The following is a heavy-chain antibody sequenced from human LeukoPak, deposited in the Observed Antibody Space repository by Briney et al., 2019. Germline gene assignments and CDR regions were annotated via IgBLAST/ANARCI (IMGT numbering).Heavy chain of an antibody. D-gene: IGHD6-13*01. CDR1: GFTFSDYY. J-gene: IGHJ3*02. CDR2: ISSSGSTV. CDR3: ARVLLAAAGTPDAFDI. V-gene: IGHV3-11*01. Sequence: PGGSLRLSCAASGFTFSDYYMSWIRQAPGKGLEWVSYISSSGSTVYYADSVKGRFTISRDNAKNSLYLQMNSLRAEDTAVYYCARVLLAAAGTPDAFDIWGQGTMVTVSS.